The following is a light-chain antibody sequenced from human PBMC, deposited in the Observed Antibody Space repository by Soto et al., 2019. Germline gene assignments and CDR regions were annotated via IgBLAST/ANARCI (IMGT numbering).Light chain of an antibody. CDR3: QKYNSAPWT. CDR1: QSISNN. J-gene: IGKJ1*01. V-gene: IGKV3-15*01. Sequence: EIVMTQSPATLSVSPGERATLSCRASQSISNNLAWYQQKPGQAPRLLIYGASTLQSGVPSRFSGSGSGTDFTLTISSLQPEDVATYYCQKYNSAPWTFGQGTK. CDR2: GAS.